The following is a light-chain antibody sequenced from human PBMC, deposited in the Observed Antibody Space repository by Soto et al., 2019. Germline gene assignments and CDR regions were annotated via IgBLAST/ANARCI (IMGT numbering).Light chain of an antibody. V-gene: IGKV3-15*01. CDR1: QSVSSN. CDR3: QQYNNWPPCT. J-gene: IGKJ1*01. Sequence: EIVMTQSPATLSVSPGERATLSCRASQSVSSNLAWYQQKPGQAPRLLIYGASTRATGIPARFSGSGSATEFTLTISSLHAEDFAVYYCQQYNNWPPCTFGQGTKGEIK. CDR2: GAS.